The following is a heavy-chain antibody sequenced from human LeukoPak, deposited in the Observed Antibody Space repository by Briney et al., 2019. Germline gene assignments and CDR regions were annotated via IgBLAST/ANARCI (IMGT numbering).Heavy chain of an antibody. Sequence: VSVKVSCKASGYTFTSYGISWVRQAPGQGLEWMGWISAYNGNINYAQKLQGRVTMTTDTSTSTAYMELRSLRSDDTAVYYCARDLDHIVATIQNDYWGQGTLVTVSS. D-gene: IGHD5-12*01. CDR3: ARDLDHIVATIQNDY. CDR2: ISAYNGNI. CDR1: GYTFTSYG. J-gene: IGHJ4*02. V-gene: IGHV1-18*01.